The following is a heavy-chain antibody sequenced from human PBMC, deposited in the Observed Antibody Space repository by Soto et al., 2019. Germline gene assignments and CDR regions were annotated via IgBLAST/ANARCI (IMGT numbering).Heavy chain of an antibody. J-gene: IGHJ4*02. D-gene: IGHD3-22*01. Sequence: VSLRLSCAASGFTFSSYWMHWVRQAPGKGLVWVSRINSDGSSTSYADSVKGRFTISRDNAKNTLYLQMNSLRAEDTAVYYCARVSYYDSSGYYPLDYWGQGTLVTVSS. V-gene: IGHV3-74*01. CDR1: GFTFSSYW. CDR3: ARVSYYDSSGYYPLDY. CDR2: INSDGSST.